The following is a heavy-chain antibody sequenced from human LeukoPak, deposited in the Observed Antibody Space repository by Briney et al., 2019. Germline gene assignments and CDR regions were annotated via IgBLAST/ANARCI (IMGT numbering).Heavy chain of an antibody. J-gene: IGHJ4*02. Sequence: ASVKVSCKASGGTFCSYAISWVRQAPGQGLEWMGGIIPIFGTANYAQKFQGRVTITADESTSTAYMELSSLRSEDTAVYYCARGPDTAMVKGRYYFDYWGQGTLVTVSS. D-gene: IGHD5-18*01. V-gene: IGHV1-69*13. CDR1: GGTFCSYA. CDR3: ARGPDTAMVKGRYYFDY. CDR2: IIPIFGTA.